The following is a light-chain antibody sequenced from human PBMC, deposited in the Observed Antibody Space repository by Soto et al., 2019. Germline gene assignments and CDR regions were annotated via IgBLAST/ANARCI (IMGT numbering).Light chain of an antibody. Sequence: LTQPASVSGSPGQSITISCTGTSSDVGGYDYVSWYQQHPGTAPRLIIFEVTNRPSGVSNRFSGSKSGNTASLTISGLQAEDEADYYCTSYTSSSTQVFGTGTKVTV. CDR2: EVT. V-gene: IGLV2-14*01. CDR1: SSDVGGYDY. J-gene: IGLJ1*01. CDR3: TSYTSSSTQV.